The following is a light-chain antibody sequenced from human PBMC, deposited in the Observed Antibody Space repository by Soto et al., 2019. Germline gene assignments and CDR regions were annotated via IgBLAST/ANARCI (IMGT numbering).Light chain of an antibody. V-gene: IGLV1-51*02. CDR2: END. CDR1: SSNIGNNY. CDR3: GTWDSRLSSRV. Sequence: QSVVTQPPSVSAAPGQKVTISCSGSSSNIGNNYVSWYQQLPGTAPKLLIYENDKRPSGIPDRFSGSKSGTSATLGITGLQNGDEAEYYCGTWDSRLSSRVFGGGTQLTVL. J-gene: IGLJ3*02.